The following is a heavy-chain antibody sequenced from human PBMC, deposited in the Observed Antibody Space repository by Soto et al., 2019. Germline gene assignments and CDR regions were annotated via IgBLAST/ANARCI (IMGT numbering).Heavy chain of an antibody. CDR1: GGSFSGYY. J-gene: IGHJ4*02. CDR2: INHSGST. Sequence: QVQLQQWGAGLLTPSETLSLTCAVYGGSFSGYYWSWIRQPPGKGLECIGEINHSGSTNYNPSLKSRVTISVDTSKNQFSLKLSSVTAADTAVYYCARAAYCSSTSCYKFDYWGQGTLVTVSS. D-gene: IGHD2-2*02. V-gene: IGHV4-34*01. CDR3: ARAAYCSSTSCYKFDY.